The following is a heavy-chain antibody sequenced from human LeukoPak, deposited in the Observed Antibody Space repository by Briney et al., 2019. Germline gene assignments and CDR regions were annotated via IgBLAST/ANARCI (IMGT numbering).Heavy chain of an antibody. J-gene: IGHJ4*02. V-gene: IGHV1-2*02. D-gene: IGHD5-24*01. CDR3: VREGDGDRRDFDF. CDR1: GYAFTAYY. Sequence: GASVKVSCKASGYAFTAYYLHWVRQATGQGLEWMGWINPNSGDPNYAQNFQGRVTMTRDTSGSTVYMDLNRLRSDDTALYYCVREGDGDRRDFDFWGQGTLVTVSS. CDR2: INPNSGDP.